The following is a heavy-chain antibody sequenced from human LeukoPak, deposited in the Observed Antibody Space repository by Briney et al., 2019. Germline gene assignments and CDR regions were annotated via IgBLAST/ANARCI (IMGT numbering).Heavy chain of an antibody. CDR2: INHSGST. CDR3: ARGPHNYGMDV. Sequence: TTSETLSLTCAVYGGSFSGYYWSWIRQPPGKGLEWIGEINHSGSTNYNPSLKSRVTISVDTSKNQFSLKLSSVTAADTAVYYCARGPHNYGMDVWGQGTTVTVSS. J-gene: IGHJ6*02. CDR1: GGSFSGYY. V-gene: IGHV4-34*01.